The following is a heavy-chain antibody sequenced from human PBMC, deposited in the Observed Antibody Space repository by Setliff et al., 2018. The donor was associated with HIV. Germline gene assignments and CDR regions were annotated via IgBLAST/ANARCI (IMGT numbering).Heavy chain of an antibody. CDR3: ARGKHDFSNYGSSDYFYYMDV. CDR2: IYYNGNT. V-gene: IGHV4-39*07. J-gene: IGHJ6*03. Sequence: PSETLSLTCTVSGGSISSSGYYWGWIRQSPGTGLEWIGSIYYNGNTYYNPSLKSRVTISVDTSKKQFSLKVISVTAADTAIYYCARGKHDFSNYGSSDYFYYMDVWGKGTTVTVSS. CDR1: GGSISSSGYY. D-gene: IGHD4-4*01.